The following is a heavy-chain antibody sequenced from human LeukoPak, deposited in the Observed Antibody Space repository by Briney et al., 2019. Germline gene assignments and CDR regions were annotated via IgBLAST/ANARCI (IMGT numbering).Heavy chain of an antibody. V-gene: IGHV3-33*01. CDR1: GFTFSSYG. J-gene: IGHJ4*02. D-gene: IGHD1-26*01. CDR3: AREGVGATYFDY. Sequence: GGSLRLSCAASGFTFSSYGMHCVRQAPGKGLEWVAVIWYDGSNKYYADSVKGRFTISRDNSKNTLYLQMNSLRAEDTAVYYCAREGVGATYFDYWGQGTLVTVSS. CDR2: IWYDGSNK.